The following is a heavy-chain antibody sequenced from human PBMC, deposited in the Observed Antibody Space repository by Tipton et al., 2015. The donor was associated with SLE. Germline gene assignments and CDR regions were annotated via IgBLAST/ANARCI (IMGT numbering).Heavy chain of an antibody. V-gene: IGHV4-34*01. CDR2: INHSGST. J-gene: IGHJ4*02. CDR3: ARDRSDGAAAVPLYYFDY. CDR1: GGSFSGYY. D-gene: IGHD6-13*01. Sequence: TLSLTCAVYGGSFSGYYWSWIRQPPGKGLEWIGEINHSGSTNYNPSLKSRVTISVDTSKNQFSLKLSSVTAADTAVYYCARDRSDGAAAVPLYYFDYWGQGTLVTVSS.